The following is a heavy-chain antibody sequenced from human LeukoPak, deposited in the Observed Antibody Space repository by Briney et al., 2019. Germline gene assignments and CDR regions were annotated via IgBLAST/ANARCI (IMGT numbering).Heavy chain of an antibody. Sequence: ASVKVSCKASGYTFTGYYMHWVRQAPGQGLGWMGWINPNSGGTNYAQKFQGRVTMTRDTSISTAYMELSRLRSDDTAVYYCARAGLLDRPDFWSGYCRYWGQGTLVTVSS. CDR1: GYTFTGYY. V-gene: IGHV1-2*02. CDR2: INPNSGGT. J-gene: IGHJ4*02. D-gene: IGHD3-3*01. CDR3: ARAGLLDRPDFWSGYCRY.